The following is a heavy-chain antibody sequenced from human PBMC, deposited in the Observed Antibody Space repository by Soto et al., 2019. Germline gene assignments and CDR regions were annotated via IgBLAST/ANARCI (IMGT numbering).Heavy chain of an antibody. J-gene: IGHJ6*02. D-gene: IGHD3-22*01. CDR2: ISAYNGNT. CDR1: GYTFTSYG. CDR3: ARDSMYYYDSSGYYGLSYYYYYGMDV. Sequence: ASVKVSCKASGYTFTSYGISWVRQAPGQGLEWMGWISAYNGNTNYAQKLQGRVTMTTDTSTSTAYMELRSLRSDDTAVYYCARDSMYYYDSSGYYGLSYYYYYGMDVWGQGTTVTVSS. V-gene: IGHV1-18*01.